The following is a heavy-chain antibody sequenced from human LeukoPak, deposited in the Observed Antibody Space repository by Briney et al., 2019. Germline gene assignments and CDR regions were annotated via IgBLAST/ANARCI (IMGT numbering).Heavy chain of an antibody. V-gene: IGHV3-21*01. CDR2: ISSSSSYI. J-gene: IGHJ4*02. Sequence: GRSLRLSCAASGFTFSSYSMNWVRQAPGKGLEWVSSISSSSSYIYYADSVKGRFTISRDNAKNSLYLQMNSLRAEDTAVYYCARVSGVAKGDYWGQGTLVTVSS. D-gene: IGHD5-12*01. CDR1: GFTFSSYS. CDR3: ARVSGVAKGDY.